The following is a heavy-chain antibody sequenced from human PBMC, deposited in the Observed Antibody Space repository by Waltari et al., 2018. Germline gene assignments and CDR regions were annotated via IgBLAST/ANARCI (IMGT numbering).Heavy chain of an antibody. V-gene: IGHV3-33*01. D-gene: IGHD1-26*01. CDR1: GFTFSSYG. CDR2: IWYDGSNK. Sequence: QVQLVESGGGVVQPGRSLRLSCAASGFTFSSYGMHWVRQAPGKGLEWVAVIWYDGSNKYYADSVKGRFTISRDNSKNTLYLQMNSLRAEDTAVYYCARESPAVSGRPPTGPFDYWGQGTLVTVSS. CDR3: ARESPAVSGRPPTGPFDY. J-gene: IGHJ4*02.